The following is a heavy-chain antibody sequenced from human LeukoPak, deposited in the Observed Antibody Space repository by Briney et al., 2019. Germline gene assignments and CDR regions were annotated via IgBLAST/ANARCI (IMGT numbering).Heavy chain of an antibody. J-gene: IGHJ6*03. CDR3: ARDPRVVATRVSYMDV. CDR2: INPNSGGT. V-gene: IGHV1-2*02. CDR1: GYTFTGYY. D-gene: IGHD2-21*02. Sequence: ASVRVSCKASGYTFTGYYMHWVRQAPGQGLEWMGWINPNSGGTNYAQNFQGRVTMTSDTSITTTYMELSRLRSDDTAVYYCARDPRVVATRVSYMDVWGKGTTVTVSS.